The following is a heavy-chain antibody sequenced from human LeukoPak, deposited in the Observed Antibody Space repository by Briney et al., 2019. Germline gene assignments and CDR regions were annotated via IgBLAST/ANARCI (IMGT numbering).Heavy chain of an antibody. Sequence: GGSLRLSCAASGFTVSSNYMSRVRQAPGKGLEWVSVIYSGGSTYYADSVKGRFTISRDNSKNTLYLQMNSLRAEDTAVYYCAREPYGDYALLWGQGTLVTVSS. CDR1: GFTVSSNY. D-gene: IGHD4-17*01. V-gene: IGHV3-66*01. J-gene: IGHJ4*02. CDR3: AREPYGDYALL. CDR2: IYSGGST.